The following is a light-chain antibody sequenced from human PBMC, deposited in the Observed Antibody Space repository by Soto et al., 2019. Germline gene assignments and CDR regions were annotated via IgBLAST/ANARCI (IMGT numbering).Light chain of an antibody. Sequence: DIQMTQSPSSLSASVGDRVTITCQASQDISNYLNWYQQKPGKAPKLLIYDASNLETGVTSRFSGSGSGTDFTFTISSLQTEDIATYYCQQYDNLLSITFGQGTRLEIK. CDR1: QDISNY. CDR3: QQYDNLLSIT. CDR2: DAS. V-gene: IGKV1-33*01. J-gene: IGKJ5*01.